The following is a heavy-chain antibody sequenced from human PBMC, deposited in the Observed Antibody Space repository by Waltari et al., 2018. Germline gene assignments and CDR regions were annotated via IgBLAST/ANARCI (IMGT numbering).Heavy chain of an antibody. V-gene: IGHV3-7*04. J-gene: IGHJ5*02. Sequence: QVVESGGDLVQPGGSLRLSCTTSGLLFSRCWMTWVRQDPGKGIGWVAKVDPDGHEKYYVDSGKGRVTISRDNDKESVFLHMSGLRVEDTALYFCARGHATGDDPWGQGTLVTVSS. CDR3: ARGHATGDDP. CDR1: GLLFSRCW. CDR2: VDPDGHEK. D-gene: IGHD1-1*01.